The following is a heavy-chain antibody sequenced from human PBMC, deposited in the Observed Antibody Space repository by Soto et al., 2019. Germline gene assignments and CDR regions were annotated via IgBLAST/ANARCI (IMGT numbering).Heavy chain of an antibody. CDR1: GYPFTNYD. CDR2: IHPGNNQH. CDR3: TSAPRGIIVAPDF. V-gene: IGHV1-8*01. D-gene: IGHD6-19*01. J-gene: IGHJ4*02. Sequence: ASVKVSCKTSGYPFTNYDIPWVRQATGQGLEWKGWIHPGNNQHVYTQKLRRRVTVSTDTSISTTYRELSRPTSEETAVNYCTSAPRGIIVAPDFWGQETLVTVSS.